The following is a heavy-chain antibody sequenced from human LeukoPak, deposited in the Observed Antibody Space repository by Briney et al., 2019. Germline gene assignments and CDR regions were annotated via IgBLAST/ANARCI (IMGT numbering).Heavy chain of an antibody. Sequence: ASVKVSCKTSGYTFTSYDINWVRQATGQGLEWMGVMNTNSGNTGYAQRFRGRVTITRNTSISTAYMELSSLRSEDTAVYYCARGEYSSSPFDYWGQGTLVTVSS. J-gene: IGHJ4*02. CDR3: ARGEYSSSPFDY. V-gene: IGHV1-8*03. CDR1: GYTFTSYD. CDR2: MNTNSGNT. D-gene: IGHD6-6*01.